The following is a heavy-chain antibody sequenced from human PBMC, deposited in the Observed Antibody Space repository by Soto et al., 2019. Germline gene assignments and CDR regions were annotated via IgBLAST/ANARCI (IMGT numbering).Heavy chain of an antibody. CDR2: ISGSGGST. CDR3: AKDSRITMIVVVIPLIDY. CDR1: GFTFSSAW. Sequence: PGGSLRLSCAASGFTFSSAWINWVRQAPGKGLEWVSAISGSGGSTYYADSVKGRFTISRDNSKNTLYLQMNSLRAEDTAVYYCAKDSRITMIVVVIPLIDYWGQGTLVTGSS. V-gene: IGHV3-23*01. D-gene: IGHD3-22*01. J-gene: IGHJ4*02.